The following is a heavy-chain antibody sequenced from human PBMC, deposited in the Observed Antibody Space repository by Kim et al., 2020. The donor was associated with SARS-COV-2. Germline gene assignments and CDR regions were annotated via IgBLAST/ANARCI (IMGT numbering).Heavy chain of an antibody. CDR1: GGTFSSYT. D-gene: IGHD4-17*01. V-gene: IGHV1-69*02. CDR3: ARGSDYYGDYQFWDY. CDR2: IIPILGIA. J-gene: IGHJ4*02. Sequence: SVKVSCKASGGTFSSYTISWVRQAPGQGLEWMGRIIPILGIANYAQKFQGRVTITADKSTSTAYMELSSLRSEDTAVYYCARGSDYYGDYQFWDYWGQGTLVTVSS.